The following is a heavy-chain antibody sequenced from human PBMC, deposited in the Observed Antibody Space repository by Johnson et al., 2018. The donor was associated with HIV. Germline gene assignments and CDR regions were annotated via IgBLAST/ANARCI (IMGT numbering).Heavy chain of an antibody. J-gene: IGHJ3*02. D-gene: IGHD5-18*01. CDR1: GFTLSTYG. CDR2: VNPNGGRT. Sequence: QLVESGGGVVQPGRSLRLSCAASGFTLSTYGMNCVRQAPGNGLELVGQVNPNGGRTYLTDSGKDRFNISRDNAKNSLYLQMNSLRAEDTALYYCARGGIQLGSGDAFDIWGQGTMVTVSS. V-gene: IGHV3-25*04. CDR3: ARGGIQLGSGDAFDI.